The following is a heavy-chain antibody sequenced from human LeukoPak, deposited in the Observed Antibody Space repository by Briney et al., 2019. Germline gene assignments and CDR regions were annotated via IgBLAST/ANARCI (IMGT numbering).Heavy chain of an antibody. CDR1: GDSVSSNNAA. CDR3: ARGENYSFDY. J-gene: IGHJ4*02. CDR2: TYHRSKGYS. V-gene: IGHV6-1*01. Sequence: SQTLSLTCAISGDSVSSNNAAWNWIRQSPSRGLEWLGSTYHRSKGYSDYALSVKSRISVNPDTPKNQFSLHLNSATPEDTAVYYCARGENYSFDYWGQGTLVTVSS. D-gene: IGHD4-11*01.